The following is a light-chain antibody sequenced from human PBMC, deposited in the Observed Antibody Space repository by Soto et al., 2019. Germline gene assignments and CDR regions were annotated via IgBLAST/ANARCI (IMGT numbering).Light chain of an antibody. CDR2: EAS. J-gene: IGKJ2*01. Sequence: DIEMTQTPLSLSVTPGQPASISCKSTRSLLHNNGETYLFWYLQRPGQPPQLLIYEASKRYSGVPDRFGGSGSGTDFTLKISRVESEDVGVYYCLQTIQLPPTFGQGTKLEI. CDR3: LQTIQLPPT. CDR1: RSLLHNNGETY. V-gene: IGKV2D-29*01.